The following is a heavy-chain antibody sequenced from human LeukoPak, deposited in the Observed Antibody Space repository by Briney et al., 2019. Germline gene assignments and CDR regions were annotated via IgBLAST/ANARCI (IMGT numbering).Heavy chain of an antibody. V-gene: IGHV3-23*01. J-gene: IGHJ4*02. CDR1: GFSFSNYA. CDR3: ARDLGWLLLDY. D-gene: IGHD2-15*01. Sequence: PGGSLRLSCAASGFSFSNYAMSWVRQAPGKGLEWVSGISYGGHNTYYADSVKGRFTISRDNSKNTLYLQMNSLTAEDTAVYYCARDLGWLLLDYWGQGTLVTVSS. CDR2: ISYGGHNT.